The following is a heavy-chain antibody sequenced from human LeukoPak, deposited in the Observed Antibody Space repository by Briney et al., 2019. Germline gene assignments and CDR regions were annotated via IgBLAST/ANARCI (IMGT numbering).Heavy chain of an antibody. Sequence: PGGSLRLSCAASGFTVSSNYMSWVRQAPGKGLEWVSVIYSGGRTYYADSVKGRFTISRDNAKNSLYLQLNSLRAEDTAVYYCARSLGQPAGYFDYWGQGTLVTVSS. J-gene: IGHJ4*02. CDR2: IYSGGRT. CDR1: GFTVSSNY. V-gene: IGHV3-53*01. CDR3: ARSLGQPAGYFDY. D-gene: IGHD2-2*01.